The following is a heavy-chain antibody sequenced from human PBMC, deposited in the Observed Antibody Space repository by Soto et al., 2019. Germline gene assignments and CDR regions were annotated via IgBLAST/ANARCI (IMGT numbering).Heavy chain of an antibody. V-gene: IGHV3-11*01. J-gene: IGHJ2*01. CDR3: ARQGTTLGVGVVWYVDV. D-gene: IGHD3-3*01. Sequence: QVQLVESGGGLVEPGGSLRLSCVASGFTFSDYYMRWIRQPPGKGVEWLAYISSSGSIIKFADSLRGRFTISRDNGKRSLFLQLDNLRAEDTAVYFCARQGTTLGVGVVWYVDVWGRGTLVTVSS. CDR2: ISSSGSII. CDR1: GFTFSDYY.